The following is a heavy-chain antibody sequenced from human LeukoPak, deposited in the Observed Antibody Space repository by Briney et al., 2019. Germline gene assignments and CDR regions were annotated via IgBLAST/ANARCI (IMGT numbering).Heavy chain of an antibody. Sequence: PGGSLRLSCAASGFTFSSYAMSWVRQAPGKGLEWVSAISGSGGSTYYADSVKGRFTISRDNSKNTLYLQMNSLRAEDTAVYYCAKNQLRNTPAHYAFDIWGQGTMVTVSS. CDR1: GFTFSSYA. CDR2: ISGSGGST. J-gene: IGHJ3*02. V-gene: IGHV3-23*01. CDR3: AKNQLRNTPAHYAFDI. D-gene: IGHD2-15*01.